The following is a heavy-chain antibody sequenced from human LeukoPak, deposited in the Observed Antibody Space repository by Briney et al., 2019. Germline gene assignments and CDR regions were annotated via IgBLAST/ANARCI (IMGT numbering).Heavy chain of an antibody. CDR1: GFTFSSYW. Sequence: GGSLRLSCAASGFTFSSYWMSWVRQAPGKGLEWVANIKQDGSEKYYVDSVKGRFTISRDNAKNSVYLQMNSLRAEDRAVYYCTRMAWRSRPFDYWGQGILVTVSS. J-gene: IGHJ4*02. CDR2: IKQDGSEK. D-gene: IGHD2-2*01. V-gene: IGHV3-7*01. CDR3: TRMAWRSRPFDY.